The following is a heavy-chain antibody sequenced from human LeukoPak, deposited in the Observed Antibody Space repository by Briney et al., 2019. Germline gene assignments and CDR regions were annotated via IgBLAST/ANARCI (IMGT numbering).Heavy chain of an antibody. CDR2: IWYDGSNK. CDR3: ARDSGPPPTGQLPDY. CDR1: GFTFSSYG. Sequence: GGSLRLSCAASGFTFSSYGMHWVRQAPGKGLEWVAVIWYDGSNKYYADSVKGRFTISRDNSKNTLYLQMNSLRAEDTAVYYCARDSGPPPTGQLPDYWGQGTLVTVSS. J-gene: IGHJ4*02. D-gene: IGHD2-2*01. V-gene: IGHV3-33*08.